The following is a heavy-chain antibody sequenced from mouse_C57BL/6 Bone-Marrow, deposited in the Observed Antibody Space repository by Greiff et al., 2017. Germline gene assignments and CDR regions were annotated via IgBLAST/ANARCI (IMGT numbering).Heavy chain of an antibody. D-gene: IGHD1-1*01. CDR3: ARSDYYGSSWYFDV. V-gene: IGHV3-8*01. J-gene: IGHJ1*03. CDR2: ISYSGST. CDR1: GYSITSDY. Sequence: EVQGVESGPGLAKPSQTLSLTCSVTGYSITSDYWNWIRKFPGNKLEYMGYISYSGSTYYNPSLKSRISITRDTTKNQYYLQLNSVTTEDTATYYCARSDYYGSSWYFDVWGTGTTVTVSS.